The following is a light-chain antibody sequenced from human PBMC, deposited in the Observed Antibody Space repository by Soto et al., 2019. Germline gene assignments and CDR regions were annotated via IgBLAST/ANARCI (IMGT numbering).Light chain of an antibody. J-gene: IGLJ2*01. CDR1: SSDVGGYNS. CDR3: CSYADNYTLV. Sequence: QSALTQPRSVSGSPGQSVTISCTGTSSDVGGYNSVSWYQQHPGKGPKLMIYDVTKRPSGVPDRLSGSKSGNTASLTISGLQTEDEDDYYCCSYADNYTLVFGGGTKLTVL. CDR2: DVT. V-gene: IGLV2-11*01.